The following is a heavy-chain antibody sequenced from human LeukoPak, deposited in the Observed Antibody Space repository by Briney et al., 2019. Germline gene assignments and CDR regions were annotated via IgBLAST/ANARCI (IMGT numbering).Heavy chain of an antibody. J-gene: IGHJ4*02. V-gene: IGHV1-3*01. CDR1: GYTFSGNA. Sequence: GASVKVSCKASGYTFSGNAIHWVRQAPGQRFEWMGCIDADNGDTRYSQKFQGRVTITRDTSASTVYMELSSLRSEDTAVYYCARGSTSDWPLDHWGQETLVTISS. CDR2: IDADNGDT. D-gene: IGHD6-19*01. CDR3: ARGSTSDWPLDH.